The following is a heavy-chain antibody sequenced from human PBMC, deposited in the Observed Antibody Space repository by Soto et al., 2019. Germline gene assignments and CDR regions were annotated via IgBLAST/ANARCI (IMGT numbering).Heavy chain of an antibody. CDR1: GFTVNSNY. V-gene: IGHV3-53*01. CDR3: ARDVRGSQAFDL. D-gene: IGHD3-10*02. J-gene: IGHJ4*02. Sequence: EVQLVESGGGLIQPGGSLRLSCAASGFTVNSNYMSWVRQAPGKGLEWVSLIYSGDNTYYPDSVKGRFTISRDNSKNTLYLQMNRLRAEDTALYYCARDVRGSQAFDLWGQGTLVTVSS. CDR2: IYSGDNT.